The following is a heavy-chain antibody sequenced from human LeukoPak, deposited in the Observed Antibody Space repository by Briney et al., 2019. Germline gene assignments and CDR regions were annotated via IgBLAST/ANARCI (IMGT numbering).Heavy chain of an antibody. CDR2: FDPEDGEA. CDR3: ATGRIAVADHYFDY. D-gene: IGHD6-19*01. Sequence: GASVKVSCKVSGYTLTELSMHWVRQAPGKGLEWMGGFDPEDGEAIYAQKFQGRVTMTEDTSTDTAYMELGSLRSEDTAVYYCATGRIAVADHYFDYWGQGTLVTVSS. CDR1: GYTLTELS. J-gene: IGHJ4*02. V-gene: IGHV1-24*01.